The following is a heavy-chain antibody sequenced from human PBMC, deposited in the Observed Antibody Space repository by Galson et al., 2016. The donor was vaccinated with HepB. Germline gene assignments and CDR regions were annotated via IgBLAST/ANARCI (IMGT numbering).Heavy chain of an antibody. V-gene: IGHV6-1*01. CDR1: GDSVSGNSAA. D-gene: IGHD6-6*01. J-gene: IGHJ5*02. Sequence: CAISGDSVSGNSAAWTWIRQSPSKGLEWLGRTYYRSQWFYDYAVSVRGRITINPDTSKNQFTLQLNSVTPDDTAVYYCARDWRVGRPSPHAYSSPHAYNWFDPWGQGTQVTVSS. CDR2: TYYRSQWFY. CDR3: ARDWRVGRPSPHAYSSPHAYNWFDP.